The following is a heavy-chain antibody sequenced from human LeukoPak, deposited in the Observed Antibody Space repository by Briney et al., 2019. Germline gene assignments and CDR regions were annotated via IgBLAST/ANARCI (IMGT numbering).Heavy chain of an antibody. CDR3: VRRVHSSSWSSYFDY. CDR1: GGSINSYY. V-gene: IGHV4-59*01. J-gene: IGHJ4*02. CDR2: IHYSGST. D-gene: IGHD6-13*01. Sequence: PSETLSLTCTVSGGSINSYYWSWIRQPPGRGLEWIGSIHYSGSTSYNPSLRSRVTISVDKSKNRFFLKLSSVTATDTAVYYCVRRVHSSSWSSYFDYWGQETLVTVSS.